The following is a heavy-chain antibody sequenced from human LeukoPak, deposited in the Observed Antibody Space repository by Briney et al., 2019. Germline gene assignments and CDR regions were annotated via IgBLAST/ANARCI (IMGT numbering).Heavy chain of an antibody. V-gene: IGHV1-69*04. CDR1: GGTFSSYA. D-gene: IGHD4-17*01. Sequence: SVKVSCKASGGTFSSYAISWVRQAPGQGLEWMGRIIPILGIANYAQKFQGRVTITADKSTSTAYMELSSLRSEDTAVYYCARDETYGDYDDDYYYGMDVWGQGTTVTVSS. CDR3: ARDETYGDYDDDYYYGMDV. J-gene: IGHJ6*02. CDR2: IIPILGIA.